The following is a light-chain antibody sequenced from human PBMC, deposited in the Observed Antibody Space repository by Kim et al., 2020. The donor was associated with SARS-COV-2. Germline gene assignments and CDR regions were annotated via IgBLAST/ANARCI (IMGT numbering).Light chain of an antibody. CDR1: KLGDKY. Sequence: SVYPGQTASVSCSGDKLGDKYACWYQQKSGQSPVLVIYHDTKRPSGIPERFSGSNSGNTATLTISGTRAMDEADYYCQAWDSNTAVFGGGTQLTVL. J-gene: IGLJ2*01. V-gene: IGLV3-1*01. CDR3: QAWDSNTAV. CDR2: HDT.